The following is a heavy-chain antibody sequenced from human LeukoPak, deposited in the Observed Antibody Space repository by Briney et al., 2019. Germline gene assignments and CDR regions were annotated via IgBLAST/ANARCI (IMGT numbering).Heavy chain of an antibody. CDR1: GFTFSSYG. J-gene: IGHJ4*02. V-gene: IGHV3-30*18. CDR2: ISYDGSNK. CDR3: AKERRYTAYDY. Sequence: PGGSLRLSCAASGFTFSSYGMHWVRQAPGKGLEWVAVISYDGSNKYYADSVKGRFTISRDNSKNTLYLQMNSLRAEDTAVYYCAKERRYTAYDYWGQGTLVTVSS. D-gene: IGHD5-18*01.